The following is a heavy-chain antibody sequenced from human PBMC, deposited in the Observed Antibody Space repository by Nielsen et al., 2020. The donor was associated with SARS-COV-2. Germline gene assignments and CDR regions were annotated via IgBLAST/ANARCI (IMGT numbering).Heavy chain of an antibody. D-gene: IGHD5-12*01. CDR3: ARESSGYDHYNYGMDV. CDR1: GGSISSGGYY. V-gene: IGHV4-31*03. J-gene: IGHJ6*02. Sequence: SETLSLTCTVSGGSISSGGYYWSWIRHHPGKGLEWIGYIYFSGRTCYNQSLKSRVTISVDTSKNQFSLSLRSVTAADTAVYYCARESSGYDHYNYGMDVWGQGTTVTVSS. CDR2: IYFSGRT.